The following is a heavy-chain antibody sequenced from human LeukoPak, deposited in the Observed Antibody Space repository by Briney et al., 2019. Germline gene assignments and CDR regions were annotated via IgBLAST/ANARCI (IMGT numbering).Heavy chain of an antibody. CDR2: ISYRGTT. D-gene: IGHD3-9*01. CDR3: VREHDWGDFDY. CDR1: GGYTGSHY. Sequence: KSSETLSLTCTVSGGYTGSHYWSWIRQSPGEGLEWIGYISYRGTTNYNPSLKSRITISVDTSKNQFSLKVISVTAADTAVYYCVREHDWGDFDYWGQGTLVTVSS. V-gene: IGHV4-59*11. J-gene: IGHJ4*02.